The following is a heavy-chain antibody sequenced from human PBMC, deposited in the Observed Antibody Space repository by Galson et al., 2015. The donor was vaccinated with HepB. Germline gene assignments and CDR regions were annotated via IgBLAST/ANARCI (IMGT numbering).Heavy chain of an antibody. Sequence: SVKVSCKASGYTFTSYGISWVRQAPGQGLEWMGWISAYNGNTNYAQKLQGRVTMTTDTSTSTAYMELRSLRSDDTAVYYCAREILGYCSGGSCYSFYYYGMDVWGQGTTVTVSS. CDR1: GYTFTSYG. CDR3: AREILGYCSGGSCYSFYYYGMDV. V-gene: IGHV1-18*04. D-gene: IGHD2-15*01. J-gene: IGHJ6*02. CDR2: ISAYNGNT.